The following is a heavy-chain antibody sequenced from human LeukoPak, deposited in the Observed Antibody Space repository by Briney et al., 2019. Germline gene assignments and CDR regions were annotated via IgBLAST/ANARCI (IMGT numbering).Heavy chain of an antibody. J-gene: IGHJ4*02. D-gene: IGHD3-10*01. V-gene: IGHV1-18*01. CDR3: ARHYLGSGSEDY. CDR1: GYTFTNYG. CDR2: ISNHNGNT. Sequence: GASVKVSCKASGYTFTNYGATWVRQAPGQGLEWMGWISNHNGNTNYAQKFQGRVTLTIDTSAATSNMELWNLRSDDTAVYYCARHYLGSGSEDYWGQGTLVTVSS.